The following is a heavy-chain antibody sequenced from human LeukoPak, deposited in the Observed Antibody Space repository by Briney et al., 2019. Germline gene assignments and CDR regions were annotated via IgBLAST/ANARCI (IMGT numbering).Heavy chain of an antibody. CDR1: GFTVSSNY. CDR2: IYSGGST. J-gene: IGHJ5*02. V-gene: IGHV3-53*01. CDR3: ARGNYDSSGYYYWFDP. D-gene: IGHD3-22*01. Sequence: PGGSLRLSCAASGFTVSSNYMSWVRQAPGKGLEWVSVIYSGGSTYYADSVKGRFTISRDNSKNTLYLQMNSLRAEDTAVYYCARGNYDSSGYYYWFDPWSQGTLVTVSS.